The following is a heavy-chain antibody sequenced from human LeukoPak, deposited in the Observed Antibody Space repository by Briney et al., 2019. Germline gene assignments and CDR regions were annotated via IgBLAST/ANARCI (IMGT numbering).Heavy chain of an antibody. CDR3: ARGDYGSGTFPFDY. J-gene: IGHJ4*02. CDR1: GGSFSGYY. V-gene: IGHV4-34*01. Sequence: PSETLSLTCAVYGGSFSGYYWSWIRQPPGKGLEWIGEINHSGSTNYNPSLKSRVTISVDTSKNQFSLKLSSVTAADTAVYFCARGDYGSGTFPFDYWGQGILVTVSS. D-gene: IGHD3-10*01. CDR2: INHSGST.